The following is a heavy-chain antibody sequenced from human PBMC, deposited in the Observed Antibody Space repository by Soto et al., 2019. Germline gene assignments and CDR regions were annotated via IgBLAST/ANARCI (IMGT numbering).Heavy chain of an antibody. CDR2: IIPIFGTA. CDR1: GGTFSSYA. J-gene: IGHJ4*02. Sequence: QVQLVQSGAEVKKPGSSVKVSCKASGGTFSSYAISWVRQAPGQGLEWRGGIIPIFGTANYAQKFQGRVTITADESTSTAYMELSSLRSEDTAVYYCARWAFRAQEKYYFDYWGQGTLVTVSS. CDR3: ARWAFRAQEKYYFDY. V-gene: IGHV1-69*01.